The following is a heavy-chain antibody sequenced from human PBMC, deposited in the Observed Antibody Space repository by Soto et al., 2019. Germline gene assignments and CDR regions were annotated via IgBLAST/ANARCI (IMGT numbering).Heavy chain of an antibody. CDR2: INTSGGST. J-gene: IGHJ6*03. CDR1: GYTFTSYY. D-gene: IGHD2-15*01. V-gene: IGHV1-46*03. Sequence: QVQLVQSGAEVKKPGASVKVSCKASGYTFTSYYMHWVRQAPGQGLEWMGIINTSGGSTSYAQKFQGRVTMTRDKSTSTVYMELSSLRSEDTAVYYCARDCSGGSCYLGYYYYMDVWGKGTTVTVSS. CDR3: ARDCSGGSCYLGYYYYMDV.